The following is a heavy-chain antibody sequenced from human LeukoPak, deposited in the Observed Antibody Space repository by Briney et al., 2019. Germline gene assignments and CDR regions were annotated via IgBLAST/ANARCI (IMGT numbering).Heavy chain of an antibody. D-gene: IGHD3-9*01. J-gene: IGHJ4*02. CDR3: AGSTYYDILTGYSLFDY. CDR1: GGSFSGYY. CDR2: INHSGST. Sequence: SETLSLTCAVYGGSFSGYYWSWIRQPPGKGLEWIGEINHSGSTNYNPSLKSRVTISVDTSKNQFSLKLSPVTAADTAVYYCAGSTYYDILTGYSLFDYWGQGTLVTVSS. V-gene: IGHV4-34*01.